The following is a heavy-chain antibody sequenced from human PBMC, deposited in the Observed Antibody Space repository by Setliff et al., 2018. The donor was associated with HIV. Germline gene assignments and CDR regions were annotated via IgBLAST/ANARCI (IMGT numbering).Heavy chain of an antibody. V-gene: IGHV1-2*02. J-gene: IGHJ3*01. CDR3: ARALFDNSPLDA. D-gene: IGHD1-20*01. CDR1: GYIFTDYY. CDR2: VNPKSSGT. Sequence: ASVKVSCKASGYIFTDYYIHWVRQAPGQGPEWMGWVNPKSSGTKYAQKFQGRVTMTRDTSIGTAYLELNGLTSDDTAMYYCARALFDNSPLDAWGQGTMVTVSS.